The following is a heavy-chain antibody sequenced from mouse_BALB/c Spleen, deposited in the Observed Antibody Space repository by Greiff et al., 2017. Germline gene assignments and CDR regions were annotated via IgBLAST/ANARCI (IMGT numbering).Heavy chain of an antibody. CDR1: GYSFTSYW. Sequence: EVQLQQSGTVLARPGASVKMSCKASGYSFTSYWMHWVKQRPGQGLEWIGAIYPGNSDTSYNQKFKGKAKLTAVTSASTAYMELSSLTNEDSAVYYCTREDYYYGSSSHYYAMDYWGQGTSVTVSS. D-gene: IGHD1-1*01. CDR3: TREDYYYGSSSHYYAMDY. CDR2: IYPGNSDT. J-gene: IGHJ4*01. V-gene: IGHV1-5*01.